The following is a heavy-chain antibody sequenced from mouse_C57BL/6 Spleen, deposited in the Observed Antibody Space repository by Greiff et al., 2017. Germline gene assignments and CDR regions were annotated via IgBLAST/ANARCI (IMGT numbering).Heavy chain of an antibody. V-gene: IGHV5-4*01. CDR2: ISDGGSYT. CDR1: GFTFSSYA. Sequence: EVQVVESGGGLVKPGGSLKLSCAASGFTFSSYAMSWVRQTPEKRLEWVATISDGGSYTYYPDNVKGRFTISRDNAKNNLYLQMSHLKSEDTAMYYCARERSGNYAPFDYWGQGTTLTVSS. D-gene: IGHD2-1*01. CDR3: ARERSGNYAPFDY. J-gene: IGHJ2*01.